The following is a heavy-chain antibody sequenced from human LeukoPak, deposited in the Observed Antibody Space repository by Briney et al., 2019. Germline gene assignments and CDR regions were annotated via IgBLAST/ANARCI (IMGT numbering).Heavy chain of an antibody. D-gene: IGHD2-15*01. CDR2: INPNSGGT. J-gene: IGHJ4*02. CDR3: ARGGDCSGGSCYLIGPRDYFDY. V-gene: IGHV1-2*02. Sequence: ASVKVSCKASGYTFTGYYMHWVRQAPGQGLEWMGWINPNSGGTNYAQKFQGRVTMTRDTSISTAYMELSRLRSDDTAVYYCARGGDCSGGSCYLIGPRDYFDYWGQGTLVTVSS. CDR1: GYTFTGYY.